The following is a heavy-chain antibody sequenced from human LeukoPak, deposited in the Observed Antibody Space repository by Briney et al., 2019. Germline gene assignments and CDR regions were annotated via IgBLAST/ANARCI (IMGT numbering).Heavy chain of an antibody. CDR1: GFTFSPYP. J-gene: IGHJ4*02. Sequence: GGSLRLSCATSGFTFSPYPMHWVRQAPGKGLEWVAVIAYDGGNIFYAPSVRGRFTISRDNSRGTLSLQMNSLKVEDAALYYCVRDPSARFYFDYWGQGTLVTVSS. CDR2: IAYDGGNI. D-gene: IGHD6-6*01. CDR3: VRDPSARFYFDY. V-gene: IGHV3-30*03.